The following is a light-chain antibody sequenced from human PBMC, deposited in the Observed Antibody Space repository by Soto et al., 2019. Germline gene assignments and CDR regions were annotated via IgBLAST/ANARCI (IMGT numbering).Light chain of an antibody. CDR1: QSVSSIY. CDR3: QQYGSSPPYT. Sequence: EIVLTQSPGTLSLSPGERATLSCRASQSVSSIYLAWYQQKPGQAPRLLIYGASSRSTGIPDRFSGSGSGTDFTLTISRLEPEDFAVYDCQQYGSSPPYTCGQWTKLEIK. J-gene: IGKJ2*01. V-gene: IGKV3-20*01. CDR2: GAS.